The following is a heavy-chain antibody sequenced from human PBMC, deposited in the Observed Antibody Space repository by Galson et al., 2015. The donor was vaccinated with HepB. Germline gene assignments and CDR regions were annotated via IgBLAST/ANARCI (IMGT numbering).Heavy chain of an antibody. J-gene: IGHJ6*02. D-gene: IGHD2-2*01. CDR2: ISYDGSNK. CDR1: GFTFSSYA. CDR3: ARGYCSSTSCLISYYYYGMDV. Sequence: SLRLSCAASGFTFSSYAMHWVRQAPGKGLEWVAVISYDGSNKYYADSVKGRFTISRDNSKNTLYLQMNSLRAEDTAVYYCARGYCSSTSCLISYYYYGMDVWGQGTTVTVSS. V-gene: IGHV3-30-3*01.